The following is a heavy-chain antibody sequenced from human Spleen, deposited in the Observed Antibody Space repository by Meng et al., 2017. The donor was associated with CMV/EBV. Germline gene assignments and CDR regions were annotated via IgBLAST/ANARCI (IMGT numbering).Heavy chain of an antibody. V-gene: IGHV4-59*01. CDR1: GFTFSNYS. J-gene: IGHJ3*01. D-gene: IGHD1-1*01. CDR3: ARTDNTLNDALDL. CDR2: IYYRGGT. Sequence: ESLKISCAASGFTFSNYSMNWVRQAPGKGLEWIGYIYYRGGTIYNPSLQSRVTISLETSKNQFSLNLNSVTAADTAVYYCARTDNTLNDALDLWGQGTMVTVSS.